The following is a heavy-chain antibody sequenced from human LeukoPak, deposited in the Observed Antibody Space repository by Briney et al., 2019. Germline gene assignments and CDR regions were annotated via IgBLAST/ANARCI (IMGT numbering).Heavy chain of an antibody. J-gene: IGHJ3*02. CDR2: IKQDGSEK. V-gene: IGHV3-7*01. D-gene: IGHD2-21*02. CDR3: ARYAYCGGDCYPSDAFDI. Sequence: GGSLRLSCAASGFTFNSYWMSWVRQAPGKGLEWVANIKQDGSEKYYVDSVKGRFTISRDNAKNSLYLQMNSLRAEDTAVYYCARYAYCGGDCYPSDAFDIWGQGTMVTVSS. CDR1: GFTFNSYW.